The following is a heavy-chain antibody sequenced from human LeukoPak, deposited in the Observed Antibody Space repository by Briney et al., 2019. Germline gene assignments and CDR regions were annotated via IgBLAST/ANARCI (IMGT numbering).Heavy chain of an antibody. Sequence: SETLSLTCTVSGGSISSGGYYWSWIRQHPGKGLEWIGYIYYSGSTYYNPSLKSRVTISVDTSKNQFSLKLSSVTAADTAVYFCARHLHCGGDCRTPFHPWGQGTLVPVSS. CDR1: GGSISSGGYY. J-gene: IGHJ5*02. CDR2: IYYSGST. V-gene: IGHV4-31*03. CDR3: ARHLHCGGDCRTPFHP. D-gene: IGHD2-21*02.